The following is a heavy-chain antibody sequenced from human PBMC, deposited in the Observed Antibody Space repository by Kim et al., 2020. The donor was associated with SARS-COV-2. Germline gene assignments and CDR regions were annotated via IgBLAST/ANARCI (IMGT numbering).Heavy chain of an antibody. CDR3: ARDLPRTTTAYYLDP. CDR1: GYSFTYYG. J-gene: IGHJ5*02. V-gene: IGHV1-18*01. Sequence: ASVKVSCKTSGYSFTYYGISWVRQAPGQGLEWMGWISGYTGNTNYTQKFQGRVTMTADTSTNIAYMELRTLSPDDTAIYYCARDLPRTTTAYYLDPWGQGTLVTVSS. D-gene: IGHD3-10*01. CDR2: ISGYTGNT.